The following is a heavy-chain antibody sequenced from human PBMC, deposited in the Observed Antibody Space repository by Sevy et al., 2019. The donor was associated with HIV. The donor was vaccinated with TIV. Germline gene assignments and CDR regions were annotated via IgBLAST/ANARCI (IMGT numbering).Heavy chain of an antibody. CDR2: ISWHSANI. J-gene: IGHJ4*02. CDR3: AKAENRPYSSGWYDY. V-gene: IGHV3-9*01. CDR1: GFTFDDYA. Sequence: GGSLRLSCAASGFTFDDYAMHWVRQAPVKGLEWVSGISWHSANIGYADSVKGRFTISRDNAKNSLYLQMNSLRAEDTALYYCAKAENRPYSSGWYDYWGQGTLVTVSS. D-gene: IGHD6-19*01.